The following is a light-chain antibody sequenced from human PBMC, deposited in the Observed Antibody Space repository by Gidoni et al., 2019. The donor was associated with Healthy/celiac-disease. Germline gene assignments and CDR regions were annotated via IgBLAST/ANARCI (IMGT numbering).Light chain of an antibody. Sequence: QSVLTQPPSVSEAPRQRVTISCSGSIANIGNNAVNWYQQLPGKAPKLLIYYDDLLPSGVSDRFSGSKSGTSASLAISGLQSEDEADYYCAAWDDSLNGHVFGTGTKVTVL. CDR2: YDD. CDR1: IANIGNNA. V-gene: IGLV1-36*01. CDR3: AAWDDSLNGHV. J-gene: IGLJ1*01.